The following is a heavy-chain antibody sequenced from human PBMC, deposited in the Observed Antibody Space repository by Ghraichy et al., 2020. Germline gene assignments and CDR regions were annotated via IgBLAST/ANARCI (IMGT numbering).Heavy chain of an antibody. CDR2: IYHSGST. V-gene: IGHV4-4*02. CDR1: GGSISSSNW. D-gene: IGHD3-9*01. Sequence: SETLSLTCAVSGGSISSSNWWSWVRQPPGKGLEWIGEIYHSGSTNYNPSPKSRVTISVDKSKNQFSLKLSSVTAADTAVYYCARVYTADILTGYYLFNWFDPWGQGTLVTVSS. J-gene: IGHJ5*02. CDR3: ARVYTADILTGYYLFNWFDP.